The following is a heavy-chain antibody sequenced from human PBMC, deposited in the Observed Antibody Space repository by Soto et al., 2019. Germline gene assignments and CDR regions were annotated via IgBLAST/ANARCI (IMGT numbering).Heavy chain of an antibody. CDR3: ARAYSSVRYYFDN. Sequence: SVKVSCKASGSSFSSYILTWVRQAPGQGLEWMGGIIPIFGTADYAQKFQGRVTITADESTSTAYMELNSLRSEDTAVYYCARAYSSVRYYFDNWGQGTLVTVSS. V-gene: IGHV1-69*13. CDR1: GSSFSSYI. J-gene: IGHJ4*02. D-gene: IGHD3-22*01. CDR2: IIPIFGTA.